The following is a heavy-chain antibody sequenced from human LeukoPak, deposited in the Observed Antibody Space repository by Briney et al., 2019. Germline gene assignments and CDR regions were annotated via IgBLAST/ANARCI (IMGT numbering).Heavy chain of an antibody. Sequence: ASVKVSCKAFGYRFSSYGIIWVRQAPGQGLEWMGWISANDGNTNTAQKFQGRVIMTTDTSASTAYMELRSLRSDDTVVYYCARPLTYYYDSNGRYAFEIWGQGTMVAVSS. D-gene: IGHD3-22*01. V-gene: IGHV1-18*01. J-gene: IGHJ3*02. CDR1: GYRFSSYG. CDR2: ISANDGNT. CDR3: ARPLTYYYDSNGRYAFEI.